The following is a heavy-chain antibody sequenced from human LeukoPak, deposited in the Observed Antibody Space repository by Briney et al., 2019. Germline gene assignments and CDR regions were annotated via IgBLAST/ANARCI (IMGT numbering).Heavy chain of an antibody. CDR2: ISWNCGST. Sequence: GGSLRLSCVASGFNLDDYGMTWVRQVPGKGLEWVSAISWNCGSTGYADSVKGRFTISRDNAKNSLYLQMNSLRAEDTALYYCARDRSDYMDVWGKGTTVTVSS. V-gene: IGHV3-20*04. CDR1: GFNLDDYG. J-gene: IGHJ6*03. CDR3: ARDRSDYMDV.